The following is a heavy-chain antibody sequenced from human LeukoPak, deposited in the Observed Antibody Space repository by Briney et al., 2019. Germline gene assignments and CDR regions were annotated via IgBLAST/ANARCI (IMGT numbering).Heavy chain of an antibody. CDR1: GFTFSNAW. V-gene: IGHV3-53*01. D-gene: IGHD3-10*01. CDR2: IYSGGST. Sequence: GGSLRLSCAASGFTFSNAWMSWVRQAPGKGLEWVSVIYSGGSTYYADSVKGRFTISRDNSKNTLCLQMNSLRAEDTAVYYCAQSSGSYSEYFQHWGQGTLVTVSS. J-gene: IGHJ1*01. CDR3: AQSSGSYSEYFQH.